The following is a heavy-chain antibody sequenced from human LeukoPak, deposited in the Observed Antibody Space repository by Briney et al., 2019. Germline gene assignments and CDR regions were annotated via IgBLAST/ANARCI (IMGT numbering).Heavy chain of an antibody. Sequence: GGSLRLSCAASGLTVSSNYMSWVRQASGKGLEWVSVIYTGGSTYYADSVEGRFTFSRDNSKKTLYLQMNSLRVEDTAVYYCARGGKPFDFWGRGTLVTVS. CDR1: GLTVSSNY. CDR2: IYTGGST. V-gene: IGHV3-66*01. CDR3: ARGGKPFDF. J-gene: IGHJ4*02.